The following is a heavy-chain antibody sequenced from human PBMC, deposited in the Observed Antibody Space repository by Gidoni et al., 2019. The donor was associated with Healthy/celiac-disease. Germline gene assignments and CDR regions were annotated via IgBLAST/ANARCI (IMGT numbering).Heavy chain of an antibody. V-gene: IGHV3-23*01. J-gene: IGHJ6*02. CDR1: GFTFRRYA. Sequence: EVQLLEPGGGWVQPGGSLRLSCAASGFTFRRYAMSWVRRAPGKGLGWGSAISGSGGSTYYADSVKGRFTSYRANSKITLYLQMNSRRAEDTDVYYCEKGGSSKRDYYFGMDVWGQGTTVNVSS. D-gene: IGHD6-6*01. CDR3: EKGGSSKRDYYFGMDV. CDR2: ISGSGGST.